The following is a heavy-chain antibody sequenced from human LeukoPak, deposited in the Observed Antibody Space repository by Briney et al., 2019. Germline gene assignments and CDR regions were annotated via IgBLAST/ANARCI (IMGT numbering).Heavy chain of an antibody. CDR1: GYSFTSYW. CDR2: IYPGDSDT. Sequence: GESLQISCKGSGYSFTSYWIGWVRQMPGRGLEWMGIIYPGDSDTRYSPSFQGQVTISADKSISTAYLQWSSLKASDTAMYYCARQMVVADYYYYMDVWGKGTTVTISS. CDR3: ARQMVVADYYYYMDV. J-gene: IGHJ6*03. D-gene: IGHD2-15*01. V-gene: IGHV5-51*01.